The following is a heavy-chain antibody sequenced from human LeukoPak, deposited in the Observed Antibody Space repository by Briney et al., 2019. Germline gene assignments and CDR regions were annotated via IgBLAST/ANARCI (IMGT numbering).Heavy chain of an antibody. Sequence: SETLSLTCTVSGGSFSSTSYYWGWIRQPPGKGLEWIGSISYGGSTSYNPSLKSRVTMSVDTSKNPVSLNLTSVTAADTAVYHCTRPVWDLRDFDYWGQGTLVTVSS. CDR1: GGSFSSTSYY. J-gene: IGHJ4*02. D-gene: IGHD1-26*01. V-gene: IGHV4-39*01. CDR2: ISYGGST. CDR3: TRPVWDLRDFDY.